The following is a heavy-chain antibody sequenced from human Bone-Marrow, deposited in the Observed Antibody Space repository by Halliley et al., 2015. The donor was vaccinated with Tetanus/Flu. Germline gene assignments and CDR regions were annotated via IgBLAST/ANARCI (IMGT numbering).Heavy chain of an antibody. CDR3: ARGWGIVGGSVDAFDI. V-gene: IGHV4-4*02. Sequence: TLSLTCVVSGAAVNSSNWWIWIRQSPEKGLEWIGEISHRGRTNYNPSLKSRVVISVGQSMNQFSLDLSSVTAADTAVYYCARGWGIVGGSVDAFDIWGQGTLVTVSS. D-gene: IGHD1-26*01. CDR1: GAAVNSSNW. J-gene: IGHJ3*02. CDR2: ISHRGRT.